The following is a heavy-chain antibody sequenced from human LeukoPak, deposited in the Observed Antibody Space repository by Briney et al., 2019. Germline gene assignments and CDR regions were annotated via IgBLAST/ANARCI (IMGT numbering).Heavy chain of an antibody. CDR2: INHSGST. J-gene: IGHJ5*02. D-gene: IGHD2-2*01. V-gene: IGHV4-34*01. Sequence: SETLSLTCAVYGGSFSGYYGSWIRQPPGKGLEWIGEINHSGSTNHNPSLKSRVTISVDTSENQFSLKLSSVTAADTAVYYCASGGNIVVVPAATNWFDPWGQGTLVTVSS. CDR3: ASGGNIVVVPAATNWFDP. CDR1: GGSFSGYY.